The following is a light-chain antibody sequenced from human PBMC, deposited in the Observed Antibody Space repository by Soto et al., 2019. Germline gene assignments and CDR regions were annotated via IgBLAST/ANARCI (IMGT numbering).Light chain of an antibody. CDR3: CSYAGSTTVV. CDR1: SCDVGSYNP. CDR2: EDS. V-gene: IGLV2-23*01. J-gene: IGLJ2*01. Sequence: QSALTQPASVSGSPGQSITISCSGASCDVGSYNPVSWYQQHPGKAPKLTIYEDSKRPSGVSNRFSGSKSGNTASLTISGLQAEDEADYYCCSYAGSTTVVFGGGTKVTVL.